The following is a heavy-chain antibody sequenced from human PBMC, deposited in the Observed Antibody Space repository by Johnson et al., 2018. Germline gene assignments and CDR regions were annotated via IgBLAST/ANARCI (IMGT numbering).Heavy chain of an antibody. CDR2: MNPNSGHT. CDR1: GYSFPTYD. D-gene: IGHD4-23*01. CDR3: ARARGVGGTDFQH. V-gene: IGHV1-8*01. J-gene: IGHJ1*01. Sequence: QVQLVQSGAEVKKPGASVKVSCKASGYSFPTYDINWVRQATGQGLEWMGWMNPNSGHTGSAQKFQGRVTMTRDTSIRTAYMELSSLRSADPAVYYCARARGVGGTDFQHWGQGTLVTVSS.